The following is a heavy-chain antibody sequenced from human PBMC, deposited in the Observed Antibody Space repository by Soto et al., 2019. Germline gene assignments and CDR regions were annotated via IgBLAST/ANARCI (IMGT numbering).Heavy chain of an antibody. CDR3: AAGGRAGCSGGSCYGYYYGMDV. J-gene: IGHJ6*02. V-gene: IGHV1-58*01. CDR1: GFTFTSSA. CDR2: IVVGSGNT. D-gene: IGHD2-15*01. Sequence: SVKVSCKASGFTFTSSAVQWVRQARGQRLEWIGWIVVGSGNTNYAQKFQERVTITRDMSTSTAYMELSSLRSEDTAVYYCAAGGRAGCSGGSCYGYYYGMDVWG.